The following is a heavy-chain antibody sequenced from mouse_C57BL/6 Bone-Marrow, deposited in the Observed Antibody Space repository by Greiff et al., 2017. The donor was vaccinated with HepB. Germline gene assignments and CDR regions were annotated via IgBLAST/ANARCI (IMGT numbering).Heavy chain of an antibody. CDR1: GYTFTSYT. CDR2: INPSSGYT. D-gene: IGHD1-1*01. CDR3: ARYYYGSSYGYYAMDY. Sequence: QVHVKQSGAELARPGASVKMSCKASGYTFTSYTMHWVKQRPGQGLEWIGYINPSSGYTKYNQKFKDKATLTADKSSSTAYMQLSSLTSEDSAVYYCARYYYGSSYGYYAMDYWGQGTSVTVSS. J-gene: IGHJ4*01. V-gene: IGHV1-4*01.